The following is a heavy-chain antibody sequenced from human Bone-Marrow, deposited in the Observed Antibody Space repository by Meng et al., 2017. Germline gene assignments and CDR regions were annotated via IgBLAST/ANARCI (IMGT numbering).Heavy chain of an antibody. V-gene: IGHV3-7*01. J-gene: IGHJ6*02. D-gene: IGHD1-14*01. CDR2: IKQDGSEK. CDR3: ASGGRHYRYYGMDV. CDR1: GFTFSSYW. Sequence: GESLKISCAASGFTFSSYWMSWVRQAPGKGLEWVANIKQDGSEKYYVDSVKGRFTISRDNAKNSLYLQMNSLRAEDTAVYYCASGGRHYRYYGMDVWGQGTTVTVSS.